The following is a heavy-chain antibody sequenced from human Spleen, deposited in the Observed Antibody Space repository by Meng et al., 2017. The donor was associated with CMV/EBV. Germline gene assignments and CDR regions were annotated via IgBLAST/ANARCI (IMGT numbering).Heavy chain of an antibody. V-gene: IGHV1-2*02. CDR2: INPNSGGT. CDR1: GYTFNGYY. Sequence: ASVKVSCQASGYTFNGYYIHWVRQAPGQGLEWMGWINPNSGGTNYAQKFQARATITRETSIRTAYMELNTLRSDVTAVYYCTRNYVLNKWFDPWGQGTLVTVSS. D-gene: IGHD3-16*01. J-gene: IGHJ5*02. CDR3: TRNYVLNKWFDP.